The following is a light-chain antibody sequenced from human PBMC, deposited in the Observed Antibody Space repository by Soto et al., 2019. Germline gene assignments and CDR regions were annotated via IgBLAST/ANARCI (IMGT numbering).Light chain of an antibody. J-gene: IGKJ3*01. CDR2: AAS. Sequence: DIQMTQSPSSLSASVGDRVTITCRASQGIGILLGWFQQKPGKAPKRLIYAASSLQGGVPSRFSGSGSETEFTLTICSLQREDFAAYSCLPHHLYPFSFGRESKVDI. CDR3: LPHHLYPFS. V-gene: IGKV1-17*01. CDR1: QGIGIL.